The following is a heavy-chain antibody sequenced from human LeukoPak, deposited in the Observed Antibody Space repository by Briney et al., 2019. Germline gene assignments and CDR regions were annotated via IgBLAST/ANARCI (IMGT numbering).Heavy chain of an antibody. Sequence: GGSLRLSCAASGFTFSSYNMNWVRQAPGKGLEWVSSISSSSDYIYYADSVKGRFTIARDDAKNSLYLQMNSLRAEDTAVYFCARDKGGMVPFDYWGQGTLVTVSS. CDR1: GFTFSSYN. D-gene: IGHD3-10*01. V-gene: IGHV3-21*01. J-gene: IGHJ4*02. CDR3: ARDKGGMVPFDY. CDR2: ISSSSDYI.